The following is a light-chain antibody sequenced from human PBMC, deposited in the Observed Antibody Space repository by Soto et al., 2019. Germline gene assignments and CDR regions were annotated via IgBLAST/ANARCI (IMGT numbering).Light chain of an antibody. CDR1: QSVTSSN. Sequence: EIVLTQSPGTLSLSPGERATLSCRASQSVTSSNLAWYQQRPGQAPRLVIYGASSRATVMPDRFSGSGSGTVFPLTISRLQAEDFAVYYCQHYDSSSNTFGQGTRLEIK. J-gene: IGKJ5*01. CDR3: QHYDSSSNT. V-gene: IGKV3-20*01. CDR2: GAS.